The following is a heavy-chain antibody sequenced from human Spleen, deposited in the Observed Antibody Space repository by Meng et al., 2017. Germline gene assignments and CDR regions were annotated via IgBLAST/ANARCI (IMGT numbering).Heavy chain of an antibody. V-gene: IGHV4-34*01. CDR3: ARDPTTKAHDFDY. J-gene: IGHJ4*02. CDR1: GGSFSGYY. Sequence: SETLSLTCAVYGGSFSGYYWSWIRQPPGKGLEWIGEINHSGSTNYNPSLKSRVTISVDTSKNQFSLKLSSVTAADTAVYYCARDPTTKAHDFDYWGQGTLVTVSS. CDR2: INHSGST. D-gene: IGHD4-11*01.